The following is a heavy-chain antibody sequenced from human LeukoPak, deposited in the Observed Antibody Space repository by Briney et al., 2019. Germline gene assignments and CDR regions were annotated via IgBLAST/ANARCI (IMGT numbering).Heavy chain of an antibody. CDR2: INPNSGAT. CDR1: GYTFTAYY. D-gene: IGHD6-19*01. Sequence: ASVKVSCKASGYTFTAYYIHWLRQAPGQGLEWMAWINPNSGATKYTQKFQGRVTMTRDTSISTAYMELSRLRFDDTAVYYCARDRAESQWLVRYWFDPWGQGTLVTVSS. J-gene: IGHJ5*02. CDR3: ARDRAESQWLVRYWFDP. V-gene: IGHV1-2*02.